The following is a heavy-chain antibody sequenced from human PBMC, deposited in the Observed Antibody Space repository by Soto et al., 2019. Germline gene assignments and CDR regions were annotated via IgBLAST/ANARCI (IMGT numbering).Heavy chain of an antibody. Sequence: PSETLSLTCTVSGGSISSSSYYWGWIRQPPGKGLEWIGSIYYSGSTYYNPSLKSRVTISVDTSKNQFSLKLSSVTAADTAVYYCARHRQSGQLAPPLDSWGQGTLVTVSS. D-gene: IGHD6-6*01. CDR1: GGSISSSSYY. V-gene: IGHV4-39*01. CDR2: IYYSGST. CDR3: ARHRQSGQLAPPLDS. J-gene: IGHJ4*02.